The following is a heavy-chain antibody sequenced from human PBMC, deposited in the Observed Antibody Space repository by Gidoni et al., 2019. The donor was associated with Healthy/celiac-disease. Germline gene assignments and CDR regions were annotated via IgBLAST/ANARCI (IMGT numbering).Heavy chain of an antibody. D-gene: IGHD3-22*01. V-gene: IGHV1-69*01. CDR1: GGTFSSYA. J-gene: IGHJ3*02. CDR2: IIPIFGTA. Sequence: QVQLVQSGAEVKKPGSSVKVSCKASGGTFSSYAISWVRQAPGQGLEWMGGIIPIFGTANYAQKFQGRVTITADESTSTAYMELSSLRSEDTAVYYCARGAYYYDSSGHGAFDIWGQGTMVTVSS. CDR3: ARGAYYYDSSGHGAFDI.